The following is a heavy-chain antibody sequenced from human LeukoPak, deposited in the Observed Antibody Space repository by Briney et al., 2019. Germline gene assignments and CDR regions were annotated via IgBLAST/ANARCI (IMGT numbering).Heavy chain of an antibody. J-gene: IGHJ5*02. Sequence: ASVKVSCKASGYTFTSYGISWVRQAPGQGLEWMGWISAYNGNTNYAQKLQGRVTMTTDTSTSTAYMELRSLRSDDTAVHYCARWIYYYDSSGFSPSFDPWGQGTLVTVSS. CDR1: GYTFTSYG. CDR3: ARWIYYYDSSGFSPSFDP. CDR2: ISAYNGNT. D-gene: IGHD3-22*01. V-gene: IGHV1-18*01.